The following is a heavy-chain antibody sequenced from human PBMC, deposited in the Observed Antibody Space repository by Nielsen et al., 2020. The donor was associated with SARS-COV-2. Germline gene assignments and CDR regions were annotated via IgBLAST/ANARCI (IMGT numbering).Heavy chain of an antibody. V-gene: IGHV3-11*06. CDR2: ISGSSSYR. CDR1: GFTFSDYY. D-gene: IGHD3-3*01. J-gene: IGHJ4*02. CDR3: VRDSSVVIWSGYPVD. Sequence: GESLKISCAASGFTFSDYYMSWIRQAPGKGLEWISFISGSSSYRNYADSVKGRFTISRDNAKNSLYLQMNSLRAEDTAVYYCVRDSSVVIWSGYPVDWGQGTLVTVSS.